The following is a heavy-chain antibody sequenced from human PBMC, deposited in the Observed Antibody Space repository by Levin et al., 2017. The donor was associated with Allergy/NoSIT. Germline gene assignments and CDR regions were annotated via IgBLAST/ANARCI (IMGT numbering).Heavy chain of an antibody. Sequence: GESLKISCAASGFTFSSYGMHWVRQAPGKGLEWVAVIWYDGSNKYYADSVKGRFTISRDNSKNTLYLQMNSLRAEDTAVYYCARWGITGDLYYYYMDVWGKGTTVTVSS. CDR3: ARWGITGDLYYYYMDV. V-gene: IGHV3-33*01. J-gene: IGHJ6*03. D-gene: IGHD1-14*01. CDR1: GFTFSSYG. CDR2: IWYDGSNK.